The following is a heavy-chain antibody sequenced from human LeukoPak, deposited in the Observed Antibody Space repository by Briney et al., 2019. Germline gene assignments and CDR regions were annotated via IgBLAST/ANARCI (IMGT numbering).Heavy chain of an antibody. V-gene: IGHV3-48*01. CDR1: GFTFSSYS. CDR3: ARVRRSSTGARYFDL. D-gene: IGHD4-17*01. CDR2: IISSSSTI. J-gene: IGHJ2*01. Sequence: GGSLRLSCAASGFTFSSYSMNWVRQAPGKGLEWVSYIISSSSTIYYADSVKGRFTISRDNAKNSLYLQMNSLRAEDTAVYYCARVRRSSTGARYFDLWGRGTLVTVSS.